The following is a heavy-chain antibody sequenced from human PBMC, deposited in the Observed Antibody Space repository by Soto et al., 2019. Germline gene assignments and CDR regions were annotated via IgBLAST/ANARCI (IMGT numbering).Heavy chain of an antibody. V-gene: IGHV3-33*01. D-gene: IGHD6-6*01. CDR3: AREPEYSSSSGRYYYYYMDV. CDR2: IWYDGSNK. J-gene: IGHJ6*03. Sequence: QVQLVESGGGVVQPGRSLRLSCAESGFTFSSYGMHWVRQAPGKGLEWVAVIWYDGSNKYYADSVKGRFTISRDNSKNTLYLQMNSLRAEDTAVYYCAREPEYSSSSGRYYYYYMDVWGKGTTVTVSS. CDR1: GFTFSSYG.